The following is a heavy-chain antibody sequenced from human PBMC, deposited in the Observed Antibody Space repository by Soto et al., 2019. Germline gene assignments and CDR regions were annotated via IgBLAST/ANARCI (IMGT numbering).Heavy chain of an antibody. J-gene: IGHJ4*02. CDR1: GFTFSSYA. CDR3: AKSSSVWGSYLGQYDY. D-gene: IGHD3-16*02. CDR2: ISGSGGST. V-gene: IGHV3-23*01. Sequence: PGGSLRLSCAASGFTFSSYAMSWVRQAPGKGLEWVSAISGSGGSTYYADSVKGRFTISRDNSKNTLYLQMNSLRAEDTAVYYCAKSSSVWGSYLGQYDYWGQGTLVTVSS.